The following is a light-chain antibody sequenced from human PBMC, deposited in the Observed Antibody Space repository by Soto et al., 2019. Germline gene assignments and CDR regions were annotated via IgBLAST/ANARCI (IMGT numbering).Light chain of an antibody. CDR2: DAS. CDR3: QQFGTSFPYT. Sequence: EIVLTQSPGTLSLSPGERATLTCRASQSVSSSYLAWYQQKPGQAPRLLMYDASSRATGIPDRFSGSGSGTDFTLTICRLEPEDFAVYYCQQFGTSFPYTFGQGTKLDIK. CDR1: QSVSSSY. V-gene: IGKV3-20*01. J-gene: IGKJ2*01.